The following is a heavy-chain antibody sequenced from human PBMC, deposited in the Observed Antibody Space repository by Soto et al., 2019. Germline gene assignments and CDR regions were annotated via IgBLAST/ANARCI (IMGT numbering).Heavy chain of an antibody. V-gene: IGHV1-2*04. CDR1: GYTFTGYY. CDR3: ARGPTSWSFDY. J-gene: IGHJ4*02. CDR2: INPNSGGT. Sequence: ASVKVSCKASGYTFTGYYMHWVRQAPGQGLEWMGWINPNSGGTNYAQKFQGWVTMTRDTSISTAYMELSRLRADDTAVYYGARGPTSWSFDYWGQGTLVTVSS.